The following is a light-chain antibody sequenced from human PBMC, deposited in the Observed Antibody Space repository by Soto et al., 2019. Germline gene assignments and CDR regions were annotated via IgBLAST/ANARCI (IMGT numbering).Light chain of an antibody. V-gene: IGKV3-11*01. CDR2: DAS. CDR3: QQRSNRPPFT. J-gene: IGKJ5*01. CDR1: QSVSSY. Sequence: EIVLTQSPATLSLSPGERATISCRASQSVSSYLAWYQQKPGQAPRLLIYDASNRASGIPARFSGSGSGTDYTLPIISLVPEDFAVNYYQQRSNRPPFTFGQGTQLEIK.